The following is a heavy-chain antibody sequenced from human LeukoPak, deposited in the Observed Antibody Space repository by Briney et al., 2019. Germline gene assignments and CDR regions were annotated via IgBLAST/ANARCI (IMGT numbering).Heavy chain of an antibody. D-gene: IGHD2-2*01. V-gene: IGHV4-59*01. Sequence: SETLSLTCTVSGGSISSYYWGWIRQPPGKGLEGIGYIYYSGSTNYNPSLKRRVTISVDTSKNQFSLKLSSVTAADTAVYYWARGYCSSTSCPPVYWGQGTLVTVSS. J-gene: IGHJ4*02. CDR3: ARGYCSSTSCPPVY. CDR1: GGSISSYY. CDR2: IYYSGST.